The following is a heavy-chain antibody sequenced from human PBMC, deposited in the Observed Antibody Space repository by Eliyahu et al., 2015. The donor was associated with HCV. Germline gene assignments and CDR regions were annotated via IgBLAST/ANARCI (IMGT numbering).Heavy chain of an antibody. V-gene: IGHV4-30-2*01. CDR2: IYHSGST. D-gene: IGHD2-2*01. J-gene: IGHJ5*02. CDR1: GGSISSGGYS. CDR3: ARVNIGVVPAARYRFDP. Sequence: QLQLQESGSGLVKPSQTLSLTCAVSGGSISSGGYSWSWIRQPPGKGLEWIGYIYHSGSTYYNPSLKSRVTISVDRSKNQFSLKLSSVTAADTAVYYCARVNIGVVPAARYRFDPWGQGTLVTVSS.